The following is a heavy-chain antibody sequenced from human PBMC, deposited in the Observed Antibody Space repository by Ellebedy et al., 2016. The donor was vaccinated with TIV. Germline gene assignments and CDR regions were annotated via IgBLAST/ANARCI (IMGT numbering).Heavy chain of an antibody. CDR1: GFTFSNVW. J-gene: IGHJ3*02. Sequence: GESLKISCAASGFTFSNVWMNWVRQAPGKGLEGVGRIKSKGDGETTEYAATVKGRFTISRDDSKNTLYLQMNSLKTEDTAVYYCTTTMYYYDSGGYPTGDVLDIWGKGTIVTVSS. CDR3: TTTMYYYDSGGYPTGDVLDI. V-gene: IGHV3-15*07. D-gene: IGHD3-22*01. CDR2: IKSKGDGETT.